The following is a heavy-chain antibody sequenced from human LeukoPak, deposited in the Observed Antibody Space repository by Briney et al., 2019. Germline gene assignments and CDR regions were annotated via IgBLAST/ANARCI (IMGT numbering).Heavy chain of an antibody. J-gene: IGHJ3*02. CDR3: ARAQQVDYYDSSGYWTFLGDGAFDI. Sequence: ASVKVSCKASGYTFTTYGISWVRQAPGQGLEWMGWISGYSDATNYAQKVQGRVSMTKDTSTSTVYMELSRLRSDDTAVYYCARAQQVDYYDSSGYWTFLGDGAFDIWGQGTMVTVPS. CDR2: ISGYSDAT. CDR1: GYTFTTYG. V-gene: IGHV1-18*01. D-gene: IGHD3-22*01.